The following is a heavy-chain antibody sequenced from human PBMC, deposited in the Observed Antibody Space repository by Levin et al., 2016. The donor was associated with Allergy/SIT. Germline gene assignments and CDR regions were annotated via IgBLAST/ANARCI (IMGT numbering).Heavy chain of an antibody. CDR2: IWYDGSNK. Sequence: GESLKISCAASGFTFSSYGMHWVRQAPGKGLEWVAVIWYDGSNKYYADSVKGRFTISRDNSKNTLYLQMNSLRAEDTAVYYCARGYSYGPKGAFDIWGQGTMVTVSS. D-gene: IGHD5-18*01. J-gene: IGHJ3*02. CDR1: GFTFSSYG. V-gene: IGHV3-33*01. CDR3: ARGYSYGPKGAFDI.